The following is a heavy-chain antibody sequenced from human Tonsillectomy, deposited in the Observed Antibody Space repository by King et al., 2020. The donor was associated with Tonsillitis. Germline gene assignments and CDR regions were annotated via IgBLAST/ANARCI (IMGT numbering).Heavy chain of an antibody. CDR2: ISGSGGSA. J-gene: IGHJ4*02. D-gene: IGHD6-19*01. CDR1: GFTFSSYA. Sequence: VQLVESGGGLVQPGGSLRLSCAASGFTFSSYAMSWVRQAPGKGREWGSAISGSGGSAYYSASVKGRFTISRDNSKNTLYLQMNSLRAEDTAVYYCAKVLSIAVAGKLDYWGQGTLVTVSS. V-gene: IGHV3-23*04. CDR3: AKVLSIAVAGKLDY.